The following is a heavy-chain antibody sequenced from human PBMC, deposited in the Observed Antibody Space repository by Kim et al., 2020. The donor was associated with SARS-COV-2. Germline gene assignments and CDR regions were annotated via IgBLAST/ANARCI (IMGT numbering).Heavy chain of an antibody. CDR3: ARDCGGSCYSGSRFLFVF. D-gene: IGHD2-15*01. V-gene: IGHV3-66*01. CDR2: IYSGGST. CDR1: GFTFSNNY. J-gene: IGHJ4*02. Sequence: GGSLRLSCAASGFTFSNNYMSWVRQAPGKGLEWVSVIYSGGSTYYEDSVKGRFTISRDTSKNTLYLQMNSLRAEDTAVYYCARDCGGSCYSGSRFLFVFRGQGTLVTVSS.